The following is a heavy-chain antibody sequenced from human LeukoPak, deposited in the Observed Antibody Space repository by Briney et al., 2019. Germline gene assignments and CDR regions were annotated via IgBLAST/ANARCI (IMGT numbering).Heavy chain of an antibody. CDR2: IYYSGST. CDR1: GGSINNYY. D-gene: IGHD3-10*01. J-gene: IGHJ6*03. CDR3: ARVYGSGSYYNGYYYYYMDV. V-gene: IGHV4-59*05. Sequence: SETLSLTCTVSGGSINNYYWSWIRQPPGKGLEWIGSIYYSGSTYYNPSLKSRVTISVDTSKNQFSLKLSSVTAADTAVYYCARVYGSGSYYNGYYYYYMDVWGKGTTVTVSS.